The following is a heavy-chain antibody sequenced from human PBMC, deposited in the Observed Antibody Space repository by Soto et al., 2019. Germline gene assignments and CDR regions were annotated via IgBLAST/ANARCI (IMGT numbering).Heavy chain of an antibody. V-gene: IGHV1-2*02. Sequence: ASVKVSCKTSGFTFTGYYIHWVRQAPGQGLEWMGWINPDTGDTKYAQRFQGRVALTSDTSINTACMDLSRLRPDDTAVFYCARGPQLWLPPSDYWGQGTLVTVSS. J-gene: IGHJ4*02. D-gene: IGHD5-18*01. CDR3: ARGPQLWLPPSDY. CDR2: INPDTGDT. CDR1: GFTFTGYY.